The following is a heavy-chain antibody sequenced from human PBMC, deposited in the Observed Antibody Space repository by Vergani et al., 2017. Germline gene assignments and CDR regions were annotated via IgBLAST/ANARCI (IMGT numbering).Heavy chain of an antibody. D-gene: IGHD6-6*01. Sequence: QLQLQESGPGLVKPSETLSLTCTVSGGSISSSSYYWGWIRQPPGKGLEWIGSIYYSGSTYYNPSLKSRVTISVDTSKNQFSLKLSSVTAADTAVYYCASSPGIAARQNLGYYYYGMDVWGQGTTVTVSS. CDR2: IYYSGST. V-gene: IGHV4-39*01. CDR1: GGSISSSSYY. CDR3: ASSPGIAARQNLGYYYYGMDV. J-gene: IGHJ6*02.